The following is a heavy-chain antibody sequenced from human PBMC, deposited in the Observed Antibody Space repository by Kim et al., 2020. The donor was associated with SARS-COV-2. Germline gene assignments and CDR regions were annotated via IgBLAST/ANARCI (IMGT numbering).Heavy chain of an antibody. V-gene: IGHV3-30*18. CDR3: AKDLAGVQLWLSGFDP. CDR2: ISFDGSNK. CDR1: GFTFSSYG. Sequence: GGSLRLSCAASGFTFSSYGMHWVRQAPGKGLEWVAVISFDGSNKFYADSVKGRFTISRDNSKNTLYLQMNSLRAEDTAVYYCAKDLAGVQLWLSGFDPWGQGTLVTASS. D-gene: IGHD5-18*01. J-gene: IGHJ5*02.